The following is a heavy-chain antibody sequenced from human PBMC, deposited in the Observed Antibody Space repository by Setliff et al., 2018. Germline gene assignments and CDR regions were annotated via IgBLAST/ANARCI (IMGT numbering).Heavy chain of an antibody. D-gene: IGHD6-13*01. CDR3: VKDVVGYSSTWPKRDYFDY. V-gene: IGHV3-23*01. CDR1: GFTFNTYA. CDR2: ISDTALGI. J-gene: IGHJ4*02. Sequence: GGSLRLSCAASGFTFNTYAMSWVRQPPGKGLEWVSSISDTALGIYYADSVRGRFTISRDNSKKTLCLQMNSLRAEDTAVYYCVKDVVGYSSTWPKRDYFDYWGQGTLVTVSS.